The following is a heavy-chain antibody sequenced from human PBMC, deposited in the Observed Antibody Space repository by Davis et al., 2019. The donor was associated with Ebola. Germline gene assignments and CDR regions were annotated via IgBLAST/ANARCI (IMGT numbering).Heavy chain of an antibody. CDR2: INPDGSTT. CDR1: GFTFSNYW. J-gene: IGHJ3*01. Sequence: GESLKISCAASGFTFSNYWIHWVRQAPGKGLAWLSRINPDGSTTGYADSVKGRFTISRDNSKNTLHLQMNSLRVEDTAIYYCAKDTSNVWFDVWGQGTMVTVSS. CDR3: AKDTSNVWFDV. V-gene: IGHV3-74*01. D-gene: IGHD1-26*01.